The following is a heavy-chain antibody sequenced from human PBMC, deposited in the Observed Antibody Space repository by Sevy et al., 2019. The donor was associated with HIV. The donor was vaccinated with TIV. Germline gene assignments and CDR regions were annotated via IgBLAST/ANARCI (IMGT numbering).Heavy chain of an antibody. V-gene: IGHV1-2*02. D-gene: IGHD3-22*01. CDR3: ARLRYSDPSGQYYGGGADYFDY. CDR2: INPNTGDT. Sequence: ASVKVSCSTSGYTFSVHYIYWVRQAAGQGLEWMGWINPNTGDTNFSPNFQGRFTMTKDSSINTADMELSRLTSADTAVYFCARLRYSDPSGQYYGGGADYFDYWGQGTLVTVSS. CDR1: GYTFSVHY. J-gene: IGHJ4*02.